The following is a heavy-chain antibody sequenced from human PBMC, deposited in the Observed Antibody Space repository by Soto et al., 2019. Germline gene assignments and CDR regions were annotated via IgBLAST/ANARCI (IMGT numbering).Heavy chain of an antibody. D-gene: IGHD3-16*01. CDR1: GGTFNNNA. V-gene: IGHV1-69*01. Sequence: QVQLVQSGAEVKTPGSSVKVSCKASGGTFNNNAINWVRQAPGQGLEWMGGFIPMFDITDYAQKFQGRVTITADESTGNYYLELHSLRSEETAVYYLARVDSSIFGGGEWLDPWGQGTLVTVSS. CDR3: ARVDSSIFGGGEWLDP. J-gene: IGHJ5*02. CDR2: FIPMFDIT.